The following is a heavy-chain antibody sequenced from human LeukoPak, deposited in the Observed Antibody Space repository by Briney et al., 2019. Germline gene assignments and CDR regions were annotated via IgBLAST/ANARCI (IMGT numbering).Heavy chain of an antibody. Sequence: SETLSLTCTVSGGSISSYYWSWIRQPAGKGLEWIGRIYTSGSTNYNPSLKSRVTMSVDTSKNQFSLKLSSVTAADTAVYYCAREGRFLEWFRPRRDWFDPWGQGTLVTVSS. V-gene: IGHV4-4*07. D-gene: IGHD3-3*01. J-gene: IGHJ5*02. CDR3: AREGRFLEWFRPRRDWFDP. CDR2: IYTSGST. CDR1: GGSISSYY.